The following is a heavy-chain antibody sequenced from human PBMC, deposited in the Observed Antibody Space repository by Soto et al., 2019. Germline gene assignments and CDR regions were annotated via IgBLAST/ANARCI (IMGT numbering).Heavy chain of an antibody. V-gene: IGHV3-23*01. Sequence: EVQLLESGGGLVQPGGSLRLSCAGSGFTFINYAMNWVRQAPGKGLEWVSTISGGGDAPFFADSVRGRFTISRDNSKNTVTLQMNNLGVDDTAVYFCARKVPGSTRRPDYWYFDLWGRGTPVTVSS. CDR2: ISGGGDAP. CDR3: ARKVPGSTRRPDYWYFDL. CDR1: GFTFINYA. J-gene: IGHJ2*01. D-gene: IGHD3-10*01.